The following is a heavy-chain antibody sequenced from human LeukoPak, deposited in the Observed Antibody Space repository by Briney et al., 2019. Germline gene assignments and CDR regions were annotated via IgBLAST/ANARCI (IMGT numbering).Heavy chain of an antibody. D-gene: IGHD6-19*01. CDR2: INHSGST. J-gene: IGHJ4*02. CDR3: ARGFKMTIFFSPQYSSGWLLD. CDR1: GGSFSGYY. V-gene: IGHV4-34*01. Sequence: PSETLSLTCAVYGGSFSGYYWSWIRQPPGKGLEWIGEINHSGSTNYNPSLKSRVTISVDTSKNQFSLKLSSVTAADTAVYYCARGFKMTIFFSPQYSSGWLLDWGQGTLVTVSS.